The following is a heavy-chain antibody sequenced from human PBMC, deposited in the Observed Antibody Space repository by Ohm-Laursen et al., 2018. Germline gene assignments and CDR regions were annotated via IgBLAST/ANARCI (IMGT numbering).Heavy chain of an antibody. Sequence: SLRLSCSASGFTFGDYAMSWVRQAPGKGLEWVGFIRSKAYGGTTEYAASVKGRFTISRDDSKNTLYLQMNSLKTEDTAVYYCTTEYSSSWPSFDYWGQGTLVTVSS. CDR2: IRSKAYGGTT. CDR1: GFTFGDYA. CDR3: TTEYSSSWPSFDY. J-gene: IGHJ4*02. V-gene: IGHV3-49*04. D-gene: IGHD6-13*01.